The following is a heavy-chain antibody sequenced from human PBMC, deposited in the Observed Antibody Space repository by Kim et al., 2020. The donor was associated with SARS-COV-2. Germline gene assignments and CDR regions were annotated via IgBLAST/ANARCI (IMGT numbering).Heavy chain of an antibody. CDR1: GGSISSSSYY. CDR3: ARHSGWYGAFDI. V-gene: IGHV4-39*01. CDR2: IYYSGST. D-gene: IGHD6-19*01. J-gene: IGHJ3*02. Sequence: SETLSLTCTVSGGSISSSSYYWGWIRQPPGKGLEWIGSIYYSGSTYYNPSLKSRVTISVDTSKNQFSLKLSSVTAADTAVYYCARHSGWYGAFDIWGQGTMVTVSS.